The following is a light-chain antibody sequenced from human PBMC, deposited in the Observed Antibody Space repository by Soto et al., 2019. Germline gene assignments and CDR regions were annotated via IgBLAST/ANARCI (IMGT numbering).Light chain of an antibody. J-gene: IGLJ2*01. CDR2: DVT. V-gene: IGLV2-14*03. CDR1: SSDVGGYNY. Sequence: QSALTQPASASRSPGQSITISCTGTSSDVGGYNYVSWYQQHPGKAPKVMIYDVTNRPSDVSNRFSGSKSGNTASLTISGLQGEDEADYYCSSFASGDTIIFGGGTKLTLL. CDR3: SSFASGDTII.